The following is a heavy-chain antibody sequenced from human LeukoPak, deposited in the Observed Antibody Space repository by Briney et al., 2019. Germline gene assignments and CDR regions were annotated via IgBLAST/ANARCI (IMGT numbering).Heavy chain of an antibody. D-gene: IGHD1-26*01. CDR3: ARLGSLRRDAFAL. J-gene: IGHJ3*01. Sequence: PGGSLRLSCAASGFTFSSYWMSWVRQAPGKGLEWVANIRPDGSETYYVASVDGRFTISRDNAEKSLFVQMNSLTVEDTAVYYCARLGSLRRDAFALWGRGTMVTVAS. V-gene: IGHV3-7*01. CDR1: GFTFSSYW. CDR2: IRPDGSET.